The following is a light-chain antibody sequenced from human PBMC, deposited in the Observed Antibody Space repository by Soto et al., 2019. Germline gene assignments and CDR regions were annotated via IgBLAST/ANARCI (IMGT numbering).Light chain of an antibody. Sequence: EIVLTQSPATLSLSPGERATLSCRASQSVSRYLAWYQQKPGQAPRLLIYDASNRATGIPARFSGSGSGTDFTLTTSGLEPEDFAVYYCQQRDTWPLTFGGGTKEEIK. J-gene: IGKJ4*01. CDR2: DAS. CDR3: QQRDTWPLT. CDR1: QSVSRY. V-gene: IGKV3-11*01.